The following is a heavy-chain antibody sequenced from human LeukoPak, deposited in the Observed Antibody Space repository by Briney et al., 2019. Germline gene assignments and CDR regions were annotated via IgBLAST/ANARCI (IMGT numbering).Heavy chain of an antibody. CDR3: ATLGRDY. Sequence: GGSLRLSCVASGFTFSSDEMHWVRQAPGKGLEWVLYISNSGSTIYYADSVMGRFTISRDNAKNSLYLQMNSLRAEDTGVYYCATLGRDYWGQGTLVTVSS. CDR1: GFTFSSDE. V-gene: IGHV3-48*03. CDR2: ISNSGSTI. J-gene: IGHJ4*02.